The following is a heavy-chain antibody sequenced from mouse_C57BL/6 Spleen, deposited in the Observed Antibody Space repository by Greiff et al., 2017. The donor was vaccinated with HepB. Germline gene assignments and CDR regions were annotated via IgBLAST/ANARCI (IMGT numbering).Heavy chain of an antibody. Sequence: VQLQQSGAELVKPGASVKISCKASGYAFSSYWMNWVKQMPGKGLEWIGQIYPGDGDTNYNGKFKGKATLTADKASSTAYMQLSSLTSEDSAVEFCARDYSYAMDYWGQGTSVTVSS. CDR1: GYAFSSYW. V-gene: IGHV1-80*01. J-gene: IGHJ4*01. CDR3: ARDYSYAMDY. D-gene: IGHD1-1*01. CDR2: IYPGDGDT.